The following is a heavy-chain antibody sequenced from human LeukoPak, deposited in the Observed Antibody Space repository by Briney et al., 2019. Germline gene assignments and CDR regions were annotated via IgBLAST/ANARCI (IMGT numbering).Heavy chain of an antibody. D-gene: IGHD3-10*01. J-gene: IGHJ4*02. CDR1: GYTLTELS. CDR2: FDPEDGET. CDR3: ATASPAGQYYFDY. Sequence: EASVKVSCKVSGYTLTELSMHWVRQAPGKGREWMGGFDPEDGETIYAQKFQGRVTMTEDTSTDTAYMELSSLRSEDTAVYYCATASPAGQYYFDYWGQGTLVTVSS. V-gene: IGHV1-24*01.